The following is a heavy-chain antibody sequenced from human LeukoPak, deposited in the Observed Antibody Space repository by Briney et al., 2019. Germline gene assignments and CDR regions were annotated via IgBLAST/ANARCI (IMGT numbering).Heavy chain of an antibody. CDR1: GFTFSSYW. V-gene: IGHV3-7*01. CDR3: ARVWGPYSSSWYDNAFDI. J-gene: IGHJ3*02. CDR2: IKKDGSEK. Sequence: SGGSLRLSCAASGFTFSSYWMSWVRQAPGKGREWVANIKKDGSEKYYVDSVKGRFTISRDNAKNSLYLQMNSLRAEDTAVYYCARVWGPYSSSWYDNAFDICGQRTMVTVSS. D-gene: IGHD6-13*01.